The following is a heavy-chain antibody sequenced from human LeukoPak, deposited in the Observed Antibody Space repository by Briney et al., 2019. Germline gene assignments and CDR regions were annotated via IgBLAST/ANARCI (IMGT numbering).Heavy chain of an antibody. Sequence: GGSLRLSCAASGFTFSSYSMNWVRQAPGKGLEWVSSISSSSSYIYYADSVKGRFTISRDNAKNSLYLQMNSLRAEDTAVYYCARDDCSSTSCYAYYYYGMDVWGQGTTVTVSS. CDR2: ISSSSSYI. J-gene: IGHJ6*02. D-gene: IGHD2-2*01. CDR1: GFTFSSYS. CDR3: ARDDCSSTSCYAYYYYGMDV. V-gene: IGHV3-21*01.